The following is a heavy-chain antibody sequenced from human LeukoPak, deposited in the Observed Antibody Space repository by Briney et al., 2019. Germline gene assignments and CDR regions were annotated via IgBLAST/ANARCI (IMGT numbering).Heavy chain of an antibody. V-gene: IGHV3-11*04. J-gene: IGHJ3*02. CDR2: ISSSGSTI. CDR1: GFTFSDYY. CDR3: ARVPKVGATNNAFDI. D-gene: IGHD1-26*01. Sequence: GGSLRLSCAASGFTFSDYYMSWIRQAPGKGLEWVSCISSSGSTIYYADSVKGRFTISRDNSKNTLYLQMNSLRAEDTAVYYCARVPKVGATNNAFDIWGQGTMVTVSS.